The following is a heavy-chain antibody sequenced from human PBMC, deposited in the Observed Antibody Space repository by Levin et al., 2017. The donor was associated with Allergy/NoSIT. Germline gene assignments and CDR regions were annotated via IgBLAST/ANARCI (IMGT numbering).Heavy chain of an antibody. CDR1: GDSISSPYYY. D-gene: IGHD6-19*01. Sequence: SQTLSLTCTVSGDSISSPYYYWTWIRQHPGKGLEWIGNLYSSGSTYYNSSLTSRVTISLDTSESHFPPRLSSVTAADTAVYYCARGRYSRGVTYYFDSWGQGTRVTVSS. CDR2: LYSSGST. CDR3: ARGRYSRGVTYYFDS. V-gene: IGHV4-31*03. J-gene: IGHJ4*02.